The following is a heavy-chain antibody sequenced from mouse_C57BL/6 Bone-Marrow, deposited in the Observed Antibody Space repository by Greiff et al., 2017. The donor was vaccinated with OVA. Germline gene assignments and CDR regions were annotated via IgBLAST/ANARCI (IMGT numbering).Heavy chain of an antibody. V-gene: IGHV1-52*01. J-gene: IGHJ1*03. CDR1: GYTFTSYW. D-gene: IGHD1-1*01. CDR3: AIITTVVAPNFDV. CDR2: IDPSDSET. Sequence: VQLQQPGAELVRPGSSVKLSCKASGYTFTSYWMHWVKQRPIQGLEWIGNIDPSDSETHYNQKFKDKATLTVDKSSSTAYMQLSSLTSEDSAVYYCAIITTVVAPNFDVWGTGTTVTVSS.